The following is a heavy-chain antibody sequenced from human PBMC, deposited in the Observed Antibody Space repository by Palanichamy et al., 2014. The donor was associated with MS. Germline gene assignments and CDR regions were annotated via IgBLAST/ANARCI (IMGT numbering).Heavy chain of an antibody. D-gene: IGHD2-15*01. Sequence: QVQLHESGPGLVEPSETLSLTCAVSAGSFNTRNSWSWVRQSPVRGLEWIGEIYHTGNTNYSPSLRSRVTISIDKSNNHLSLRLNSVTAADTAVYFCARDVYCSGDNCPTVGAFDIWGQGTTVTVSS. J-gene: IGHJ3*02. CDR3: ARDVYCSGDNCPTVGAFDI. CDR1: AGSFNTRNS. V-gene: IGHV4-4*02. CDR2: IYHTGNT.